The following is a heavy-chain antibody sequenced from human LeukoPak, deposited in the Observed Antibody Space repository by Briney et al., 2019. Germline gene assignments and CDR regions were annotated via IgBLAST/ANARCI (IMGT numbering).Heavy chain of an antibody. CDR1: GFTFSSYK. J-gene: IGHJ4*02. Sequence: GGSLRLSCAASGFTFSSYKMHWVRQVPGKGLEWVAYVYNSGSVIHHPDSVKGRFTISRDNAKNSLYLQMNSLRAEDTAVYYCVREIEVYFDYWGQGTLVTVSS. CDR2: VYNSGSVI. V-gene: IGHV3-48*03. CDR3: VREIEVYFDY.